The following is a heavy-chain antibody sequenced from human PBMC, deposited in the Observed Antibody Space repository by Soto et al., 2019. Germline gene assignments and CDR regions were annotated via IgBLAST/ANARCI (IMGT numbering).Heavy chain of an antibody. CDR2: IYYSGST. J-gene: IGHJ2*01. D-gene: IGHD4-17*01. CDR1: GGSIISSSYY. CDR3: AREVIPLTTDWYFDL. Sequence: ASETLSLTCTVSGGSIISSSYYWGWIRQPPGKGLEWIGSIYYSGSTYYNPSLKSRVTISVDTSKNQFSLKLSSVTAADTAVYYCAREVIPLTTDWYFDLWGRGTLLTVSS. V-gene: IGHV4-39*02.